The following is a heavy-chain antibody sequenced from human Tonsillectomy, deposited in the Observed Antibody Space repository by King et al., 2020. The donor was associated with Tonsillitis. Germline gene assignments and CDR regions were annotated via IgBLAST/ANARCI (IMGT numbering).Heavy chain of an antibody. Sequence: VQLQESGPGLVKPSETLSLTCTVSGGSISTYYWGWIRQAPGKGLEWIGYIFYHGTTNYKPSLQSRVTISVDTSKNQFSLKLSSVTAADTAVHYCARGVGLVQNTYYYDTSGSAFDIWGQGTMVTVSS. CDR1: GGSISTYY. CDR2: IFYHGTT. V-gene: IGHV4-59*01. D-gene: IGHD3-22*01. CDR3: ARGVGLVQNTYYYDTSGSAFDI. J-gene: IGHJ3*02.